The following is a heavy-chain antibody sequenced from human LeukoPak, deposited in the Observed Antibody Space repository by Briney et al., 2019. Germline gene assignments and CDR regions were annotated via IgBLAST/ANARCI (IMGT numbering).Heavy chain of an antibody. CDR2: NRDKSKSYTT. J-gene: IGHJ3*02. Sequence: GGSLRLSCVASGFTVSDHYIDWVRQAPGKGLEWVGRNRDKSKSYTTDYAASVRGRFTISRDDSKNSLYLQMYSLKTEDTAVYFCTRPSYYDSRGYSTNGFDIWGQGTMVTVSS. CDR1: GFTVSDHY. D-gene: IGHD3-22*01. CDR3: TRPSYYDSRGYSTNGFDI. V-gene: IGHV3-72*01.